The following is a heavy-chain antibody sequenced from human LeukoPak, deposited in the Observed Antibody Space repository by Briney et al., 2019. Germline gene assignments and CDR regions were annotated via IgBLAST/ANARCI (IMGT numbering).Heavy chain of an antibody. D-gene: IGHD3-3*01. Sequence: PSETLSLTCTVSGGSINSYYWSWIRQPPGKGLEWIGYIYYSGDTKYNDSLKSRVTLSVDTSKNQFSLNLSSVTAEDTAVYYCARGGYYTLEYYYYMDIWGKGTTVTVSS. CDR2: IYYSGDT. V-gene: IGHV4-59*01. CDR1: GGSINSYY. J-gene: IGHJ6*03. CDR3: ARGGYYTLEYYYYMDI.